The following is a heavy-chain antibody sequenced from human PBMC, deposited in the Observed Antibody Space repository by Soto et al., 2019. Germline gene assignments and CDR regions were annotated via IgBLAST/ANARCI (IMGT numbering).Heavy chain of an antibody. CDR1: GYTFTSYG. CDR2: ISAYNGNT. V-gene: IGHV1-18*01. J-gene: IGHJ4*02. D-gene: IGHD3-9*01. CDR3: ARDKGANVLRYFDRLTYYFDY. Sequence: ASVKVSCKASGYTFTSYGISWVRQAPGQGLEWMGWISAYNGNTNYAQKLQGRVTMTTDTSTSTAYMELRSLRSDDTAVYYCARDKGANVLRYFDRLTYYFDYWGQGTLVTVSS.